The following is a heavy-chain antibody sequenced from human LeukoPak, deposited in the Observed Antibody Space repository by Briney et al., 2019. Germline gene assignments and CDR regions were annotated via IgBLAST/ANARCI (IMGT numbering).Heavy chain of an antibody. V-gene: IGHV1-69*05. CDR2: VIPIFGTA. CDR1: GGTFSSYA. D-gene: IGHD3-3*01. CDR3: ARDLSGYDFWSGYYVY. J-gene: IGHJ4*02. Sequence: SVKVSCKASGGTFSSYAISWVRQAPGQGLEWMGRVIPIFGTANYAQKFQGRVTITTDESTSTAYMELSSLRSEDTAVYYCARDLSGYDFWSGYYVYWGQGTLVTVSS.